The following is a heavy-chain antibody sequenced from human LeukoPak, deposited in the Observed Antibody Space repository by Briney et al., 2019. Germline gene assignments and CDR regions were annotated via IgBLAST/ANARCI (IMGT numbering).Heavy chain of an antibody. Sequence: ASVKVSCTASGYTFTSYYMHWVRQAPGQGLEWMGIINPSGGSTSYAQKFQGRVTMTRDTSTSTVYMELSSLRSEDTAVYYCARDEIGAGGYSYGPESEKNYGMDVWGQGTTVTVSS. CDR3: ARDEIGAGGYSYGPESEKNYGMDV. V-gene: IGHV1-46*01. CDR2: INPSGGST. D-gene: IGHD5-18*01. CDR1: GYTFTSYY. J-gene: IGHJ6*02.